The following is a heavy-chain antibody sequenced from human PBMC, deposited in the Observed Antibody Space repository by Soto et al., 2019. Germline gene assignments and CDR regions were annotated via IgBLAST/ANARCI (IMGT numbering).Heavy chain of an antibody. CDR3: ARDRAMVLFDY. Sequence: GASVKVSCXASGGTFSSYAISWVRQAPGQGLEWMGGIIPIFGTANYAQKFQGRVTITADESTSTVYMELSNLRSGDTAVYYCARDRAMVLFDYWGQGTLLTVSS. D-gene: IGHD5-18*01. J-gene: IGHJ4*02. CDR1: GGTFSSYA. V-gene: IGHV1-69*13. CDR2: IIPIFGTA.